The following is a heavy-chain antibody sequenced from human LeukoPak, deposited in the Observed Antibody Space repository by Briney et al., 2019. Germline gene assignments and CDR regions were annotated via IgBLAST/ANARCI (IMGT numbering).Heavy chain of an antibody. D-gene: IGHD6-19*01. Sequence: PSGTLSLTCAVSGGSISSSNWWSWVRQPPGKGLEWIGEIYHSGSTNYNPSLKSRVTISVDKSKNQFSLELSSVTAADTAVYYCARRGVSSGWTLDYWGQGTLVTVSS. CDR2: IYHSGST. V-gene: IGHV4-4*02. CDR3: ARRGVSSGWTLDY. J-gene: IGHJ4*02. CDR1: GGSISSSNW.